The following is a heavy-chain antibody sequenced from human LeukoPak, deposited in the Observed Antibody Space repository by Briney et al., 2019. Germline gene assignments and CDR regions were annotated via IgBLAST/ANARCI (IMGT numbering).Heavy chain of an antibody. CDR2: MNPNSGYT. Sequence: GASVKVSCKASGGTFSSYAISWVRQAPGQGLEWMGWMNPNSGYTDYAQKFQGRVTFTRNISISTAYMELSSLRSDDTAVYYCARMSLSDRRFDPWGQGTLITVSS. D-gene: IGHD3-22*01. CDR1: GGTFSSYA. CDR3: ARMSLSDRRFDP. V-gene: IGHV1-8*03. J-gene: IGHJ5*02.